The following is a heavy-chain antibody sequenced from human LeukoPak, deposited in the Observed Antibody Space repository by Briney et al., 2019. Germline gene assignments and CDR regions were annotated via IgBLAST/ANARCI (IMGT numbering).Heavy chain of an antibody. CDR3: ASDSSGEELDAFDI. CDR2: IYYSGST. CDR1: GGSISSGDYY. V-gene: IGHV4-30-4*01. Sequence: SETLSLTCTVSGGSISSGDYYWSWIRQPPGKGLGWIGYIYYSGSTYYNPSLKSRVTISVDTSKNQFSLKLSSVTAADTAVYYCASDSSGEELDAFDIWGQGTMVTVSS. D-gene: IGHD3-22*01. J-gene: IGHJ3*02.